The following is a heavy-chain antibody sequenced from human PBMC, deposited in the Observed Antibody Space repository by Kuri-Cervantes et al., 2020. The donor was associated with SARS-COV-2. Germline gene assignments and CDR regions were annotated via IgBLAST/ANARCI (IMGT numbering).Heavy chain of an antibody. V-gene: IGHV1-2*04. CDR3: ARGDYGDYYYYGMDV. Sequence: ASVKVSCKASGYTFTGYYMHWVRQAPGQGLEWMGWINPNSGGTNYAQKFQGWVTMTRDTSISTAYMELSSLRSEDTAVYYCARGDYGDYYYYGMDVWGQGTTVTVSS. D-gene: IGHD4-17*01. CDR2: INPNSGGT. J-gene: IGHJ6*02. CDR1: GYTFTGYY.